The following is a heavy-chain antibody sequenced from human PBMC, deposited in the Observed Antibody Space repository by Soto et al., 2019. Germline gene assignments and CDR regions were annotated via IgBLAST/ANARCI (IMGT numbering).Heavy chain of an antibody. CDR3: ARGWTPRGYSNDPFHI. CDR1: GGSISNYY. CDR2: IYYTGKT. D-gene: IGHD5-18*01. V-gene: IGHV4-59*01. Sequence: LSETLALTFTVSGGSISNYYWSWIRQPPGKGLDWIGYIYYTGKTNYNPSIRSRVTISMDTSKNQFSLQLNSVTAADTAMYYCARGWTPRGYSNDPFHIWGQGTMVTVS. J-gene: IGHJ3*02.